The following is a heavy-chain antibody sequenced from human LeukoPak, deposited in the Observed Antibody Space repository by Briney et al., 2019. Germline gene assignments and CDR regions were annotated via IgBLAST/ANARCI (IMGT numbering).Heavy chain of an antibody. CDR3: AKDKIAVRPGWFDP. Sequence: GGSLRLSCAASGFIFSSYGMHWVRQAPGKGLEWVALIRYDGSEKYYVDSVKGRFTISRDNSKNTLYLQMSSLRAEDTAVYYCAKDKIAVRPGWFDPWGQGTLVTVPS. J-gene: IGHJ5*02. V-gene: IGHV3-30*02. CDR2: IRYDGSEK. CDR1: GFIFSSYG. D-gene: IGHD6-6*01.